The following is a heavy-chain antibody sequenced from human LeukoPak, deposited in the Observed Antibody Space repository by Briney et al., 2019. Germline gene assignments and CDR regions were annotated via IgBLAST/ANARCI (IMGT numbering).Heavy chain of an antibody. Sequence: GASVKVSCKAXGXXXXSYGXSWVRQAPGQGLEWMGWISAYNGNTNYAQKLQGRVTMTTDTSTSTAYMELRSLRSDDTAVYYCARVITVTYNWFDPWGQGTLVTVSS. D-gene: IGHD4-17*01. J-gene: IGHJ5*02. CDR3: ARVITVTYNWFDP. CDR2: ISAYNGNT. CDR1: GXXXXSYG. V-gene: IGHV1-18*01.